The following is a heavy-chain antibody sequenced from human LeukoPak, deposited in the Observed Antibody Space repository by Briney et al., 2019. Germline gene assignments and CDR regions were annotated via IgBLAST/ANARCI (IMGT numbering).Heavy chain of an antibody. V-gene: IGHV3-7*01. CDR3: ARGPGYSSSWFEYFQH. CDR1: GFTFSSYW. D-gene: IGHD6-13*01. Sequence: GGSLRLSCAASGFTFSSYWMSWVRQAPGKGLECVANLKQDESEKYYVDSVKGRFTISRDNAKNSLYLQMNSLRAEDTAVYYCARGPGYSSSWFEYFQHWGQGTLVTVSS. CDR2: LKQDESEK. J-gene: IGHJ1*01.